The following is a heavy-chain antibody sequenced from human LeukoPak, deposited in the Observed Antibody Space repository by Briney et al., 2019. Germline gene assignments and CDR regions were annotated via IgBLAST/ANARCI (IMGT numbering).Heavy chain of an antibody. CDR3: AREWSSGSYGAFDI. J-gene: IGHJ3*02. D-gene: IGHD1-26*01. CDR2: IKQDGSEK. CDR1: GFTFSSYW. Sequence: GVLRLSCAASGFTFSSYWMSWVRQAPGKGLEWVANIKQDGSEKYYVDSVKGRFTISRDNAKNSLYLQMNSLRAEDTAVYYCAREWSSGSYGAFDIWGQGTMVTVSP. V-gene: IGHV3-7*01.